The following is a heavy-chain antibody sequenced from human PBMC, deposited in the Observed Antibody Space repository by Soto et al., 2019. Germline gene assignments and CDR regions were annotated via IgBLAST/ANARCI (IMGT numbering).Heavy chain of an antibody. V-gene: IGHV3-30-3*01. D-gene: IGHD3-22*01. Sequence: GGSLRLSCAASGFTFSSYAMHWVRQAPGKGLEWVAVISYDGSNKYYADSVKGRFTISRDNSKNTLYLQMNSLRAEDTAVYYCARDSDYYDSSGYYFAYYSYYSGMDVFGLQTTLTISS. CDR2: ISYDGSNK. CDR3: ARDSDYYDSSGYYFAYYSYYSGMDV. J-gene: IGHJ6*02. CDR1: GFTFSSYA.